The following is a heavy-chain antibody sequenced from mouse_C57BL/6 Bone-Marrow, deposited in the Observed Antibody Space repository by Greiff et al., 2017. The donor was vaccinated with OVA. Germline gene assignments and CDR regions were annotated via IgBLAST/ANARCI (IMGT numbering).Heavy chain of an antibody. J-gene: IGHJ1*03. V-gene: IGHV10-1*01. CDR2: IRSKSNNYAT. CDR1: GFSFNTYA. Sequence: EVKLVESGGGLVQPKGSLKLSCAASGFSFNTYAMNWVRQAPGKGLEWVARIRSKSNNYATYYADSVKDRFTISRDDSESMLYLQMNNLKTEDTAMYYCVRRTTQGYCDVWGTGTTVTVSS. D-gene: IGHD1-1*01. CDR3: VRRTTQGYCDV.